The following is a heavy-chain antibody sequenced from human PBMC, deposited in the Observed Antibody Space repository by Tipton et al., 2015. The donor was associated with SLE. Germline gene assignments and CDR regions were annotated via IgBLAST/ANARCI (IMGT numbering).Heavy chain of an antibody. Sequence: QLVQSGGGLVQPGGSLRLSCAASGFTFSSYEVNWVRQPPGKGLEWIVYIYYSGSTNYNPSLKSRVTTSVDTSKNQFSLKLSSVTAADTAVYYCAREGARGYNWFDPWGQGTLVTVSS. CDR2: IYYSGST. CDR1: GFTFSSYE. J-gene: IGHJ5*02. CDR3: AREGARGYNWFDP. V-gene: IGHV4-59*01. D-gene: IGHD1-26*01.